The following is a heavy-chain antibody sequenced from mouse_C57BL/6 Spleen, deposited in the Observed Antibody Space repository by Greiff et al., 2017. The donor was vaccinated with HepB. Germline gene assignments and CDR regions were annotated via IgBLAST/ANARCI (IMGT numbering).Heavy chain of an antibody. J-gene: IGHJ4*01. V-gene: IGHV5-6*01. Sequence: EVQRVESGGDLVKPGGSLKLSCAASGFTFSSYGMSWVRQTPDKRLEWVATISSGGSYTYYPDSVKGRFTISRDNAKNTLYLQMSSLKSEDTAMYYCARQDYGSSYDYYAMDYWGQGTSVTVSS. CDR2: ISSGGSYT. CDR1: GFTFSSYG. CDR3: ARQDYGSSYDYYAMDY. D-gene: IGHD1-1*01.